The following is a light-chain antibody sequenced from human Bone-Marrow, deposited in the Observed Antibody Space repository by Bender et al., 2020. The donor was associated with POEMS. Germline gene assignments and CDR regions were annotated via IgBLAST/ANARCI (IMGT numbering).Light chain of an antibody. J-gene: IGLJ2*01. CDR2: QDT. CDR3: QAWDSGSASVV. Sequence: SYELTQPPSVSVSPGQTATITCSGDRLGEKFASWYQQKPGQSPVLVIYQDTKRPSGIPERFSGSNSGNTPTLTISGTQAMDEADYYCQAWDSGSASVVFGGGTRLTVL. V-gene: IGLV3-1*01. CDR1: RLGEKF.